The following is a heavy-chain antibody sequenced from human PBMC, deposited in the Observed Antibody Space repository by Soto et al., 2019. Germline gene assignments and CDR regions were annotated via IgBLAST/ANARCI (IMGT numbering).Heavy chain of an antibody. J-gene: IGHJ4*02. CDR3: ARVGVTRRGRYCSSTSCQNINDY. D-gene: IGHD2-2*01. CDR2: ISGSGGST. Sequence: PGGSLRLSCAASGCTFSSYAMSWVRQAPGKGLEWVSAISGSGGSTYYADSVKGRFTISRDNSKNTLYLQMNSLRAEDTAVYYCARVGVTRRGRYCSSTSCQNINDYWGQGTLVTVSS. CDR1: GCTFSSYA. V-gene: IGHV3-23*01.